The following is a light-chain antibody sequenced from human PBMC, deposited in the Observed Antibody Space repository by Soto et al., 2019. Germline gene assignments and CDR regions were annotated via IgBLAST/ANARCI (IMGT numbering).Light chain of an antibody. CDR1: QSVADN. Sequence: EVVMTQSPATLSVSPGERVTLSCRSSQSVADNLAWFQQKPGQGPRLLIYGARSRATGVPDRFSASGSGTDFSLTISRLEPEDFAVYYCQQYGTSPWTFGQGTKVDNK. CDR2: GAR. J-gene: IGKJ1*01. V-gene: IGKV3-20*01. CDR3: QQYGTSPWT.